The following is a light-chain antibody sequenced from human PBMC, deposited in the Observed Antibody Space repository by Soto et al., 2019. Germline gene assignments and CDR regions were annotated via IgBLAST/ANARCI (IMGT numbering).Light chain of an antibody. CDR1: QSVSSN. Sequence: EIVMTQSPATLSVSPGERATLSCRASQSVSSNLAWYQQKPGQAPRLLIYDTSTRATGLPARFSGSGSGTEFTLTISSLQSEDSAVYYCQQYNNWPPLTFGQGTKVEIK. CDR2: DTS. J-gene: IGKJ1*01. CDR3: QQYNNWPPLT. V-gene: IGKV3-15*01.